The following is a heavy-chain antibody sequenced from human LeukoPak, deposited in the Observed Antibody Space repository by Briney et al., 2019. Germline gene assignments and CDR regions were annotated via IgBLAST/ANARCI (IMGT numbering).Heavy chain of an antibody. J-gene: IGHJ3*02. V-gene: IGHV1-2*02. CDR2: INPNSGGT. D-gene: IGHD3-22*01. CDR1: GYTFTNYY. CDR3: ARSWNYYDSSGYYLHDAFDI. Sequence: ASVKVSCKASGYTFTNYYMHWVRQAPGQGLEWMGWINPNSGGTNYAQKFQGRVTMTRDTSISTAYMELSRLRSDDTAVYYCARSWNYYDSSGYYLHDAFDIWGQGTMVTVSS.